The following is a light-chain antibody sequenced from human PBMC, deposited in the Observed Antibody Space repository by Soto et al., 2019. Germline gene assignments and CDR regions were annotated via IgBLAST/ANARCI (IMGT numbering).Light chain of an antibody. J-gene: IGKJ4*02. Sequence: EIVLTQSPGTLSLSPGERPTLSCRASRSVSSDYLAWYQQKPGQAPRLLIHGASNRATGIPDRFSGRGSGTDFTLTISRLEPEDFAMYYCQQYESFPLTFGGGTKVEIK. V-gene: IGKV3-20*01. CDR2: GAS. CDR3: QQYESFPLT. CDR1: RSVSSDY.